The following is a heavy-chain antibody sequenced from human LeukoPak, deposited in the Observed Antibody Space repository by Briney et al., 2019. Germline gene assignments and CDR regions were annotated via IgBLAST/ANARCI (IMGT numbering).Heavy chain of an antibody. Sequence: PGGSLRLSCAPSGLSFSSYTIHWVRQAPGKGLEWVSSISSTSGYIHYADSVKGRFSISRDNAKNLVHLEMDILRADDTAVYYCARDQRPVYEILIGFYHFDYWGQGTLVTVSS. J-gene: IGHJ4*02. D-gene: IGHD3-9*01. V-gene: IGHV3-21*01. CDR3: ARDQRPVYEILIGFYHFDY. CDR2: ISSTSGYI. CDR1: GLSFSSYT.